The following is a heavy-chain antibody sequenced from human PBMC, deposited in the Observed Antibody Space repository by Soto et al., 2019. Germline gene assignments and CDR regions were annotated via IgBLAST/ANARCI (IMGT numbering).Heavy chain of an antibody. D-gene: IGHD3-22*01. J-gene: IGHJ6*02. V-gene: IGHV4-4*02. CDR1: AGSISSRNW. CDR2: IHHSGST. CDR3: ARTSYYDGSGYYGMDV. Sequence: QVQLQESGPGLVKPSGTLSLTCAVSAGSISSRNWWTWVRQSPGKGLEWIGEIHHSGSTNYNPSLNSPVTIAVDNSKNQFSLKLTPVTAADTAVYYCARTSYYDGSGYYGMDVWGQGTTVTVSS.